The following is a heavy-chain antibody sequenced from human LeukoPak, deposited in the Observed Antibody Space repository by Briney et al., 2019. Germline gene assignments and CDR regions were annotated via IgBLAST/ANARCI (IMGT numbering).Heavy chain of an antibody. CDR1: GGSISSSSYY. Sequence: KPSETLSLTCTVSGGSISSSSYYWGWIRQPPGKGLEWIGSIYYSGSTYYNPSLKSRVTISVDTSKNQFSLKLSSVTAADTAVYYCARRGALMVRGVITPFDYWGQGTLVTVSS. CDR2: IYYSGST. V-gene: IGHV4-39*01. CDR3: ARRGALMVRGVITPFDY. J-gene: IGHJ4*02. D-gene: IGHD3-10*01.